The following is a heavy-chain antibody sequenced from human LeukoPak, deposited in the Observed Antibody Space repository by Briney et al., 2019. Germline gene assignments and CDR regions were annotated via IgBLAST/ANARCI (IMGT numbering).Heavy chain of an antibody. V-gene: IGHV4-61*02. J-gene: IGHJ3*02. CDR1: GGSISSGSYY. CDR2: IYTSGST. Sequence: SQTLSLTCTVSGGSISSGSYYWSWIRQPAWKGLEWIGRIYTSGSTNYNPSLKSRVTISVDTSKNQFSLKLSSVTAADTAVYYCARVRRDGYNFAFDIWGQGTMVTVSS. D-gene: IGHD5-24*01. CDR3: ARVRRDGYNFAFDI.